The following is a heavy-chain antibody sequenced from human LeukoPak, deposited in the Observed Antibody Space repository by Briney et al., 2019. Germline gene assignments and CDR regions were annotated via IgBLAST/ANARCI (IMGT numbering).Heavy chain of an antibody. CDR2: ISSSSSYI. CDR3: AKDSGHDGYAFDI. D-gene: IGHD5-24*01. V-gene: IGHV3-21*01. J-gene: IGHJ3*02. CDR1: GFTFSSYS. Sequence: GGSLRLSCAASGFTFSSYSMNWVRQAPGKGLEWVSSISSSSSYIYYADSVKGRFTISRDNSKNTLYLQMNSLKAEDTAGYYYAKDSGHDGYAFDIWGPGTMVTVSS.